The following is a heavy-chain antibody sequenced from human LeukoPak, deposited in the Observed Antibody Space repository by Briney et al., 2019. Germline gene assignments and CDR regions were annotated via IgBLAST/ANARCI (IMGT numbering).Heavy chain of an antibody. J-gene: IGHJ4*02. D-gene: IGHD6-13*01. CDR1: GYTFTGYG. CDR3: ARDSPSTPGYSSL. CDR2: VSAYSDNT. Sequence: ASVKVSCKASGYTFTGYGINWVRQAPGQGLEWMGWVSAYSDNTNYAQEVQDRVTMTTDTSTSTAYMELRSLRSDDTAVYYCARDSPSTPGYSSLWGQGTLVTVSS. V-gene: IGHV1-18*01.